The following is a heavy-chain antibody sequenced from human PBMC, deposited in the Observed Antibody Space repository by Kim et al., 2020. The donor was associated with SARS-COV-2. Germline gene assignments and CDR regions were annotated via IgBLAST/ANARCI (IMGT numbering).Heavy chain of an antibody. Sequence: GGSLRLSCAASGFTFSSHAISWVRQAPGKGLEWVSTISRTTGTTYYADSVKGRFTISRDNSKNTLYLQRNSLRAEGTAVYYCANVDSSSSEFSHYYYDMDVGGQGTTVTVSS. V-gene: IGHV3-23*01. CDR3: ANVDSSSSEFSHYYYDMDV. CDR1: GFTFSSHA. CDR2: ISRTTGTT. J-gene: IGHJ6*01. D-gene: IGHD6-6*01.